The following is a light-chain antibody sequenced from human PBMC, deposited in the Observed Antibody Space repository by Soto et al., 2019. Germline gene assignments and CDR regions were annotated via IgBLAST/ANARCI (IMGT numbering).Light chain of an antibody. V-gene: IGLV2-8*01. Sequence: QSALTQPPSASGSPGQSVTISCTGTSSDVGNYNFVSWYQQHPGKAPKLMIFEVTKRPSGVPHRFSGSKSGNTASLTVSGLQPEDDADYYCSSYSGSNDLVFGGGTKLTVL. CDR1: SSDVGNYNF. CDR3: SSYSGSNDLV. J-gene: IGLJ3*02. CDR2: EVT.